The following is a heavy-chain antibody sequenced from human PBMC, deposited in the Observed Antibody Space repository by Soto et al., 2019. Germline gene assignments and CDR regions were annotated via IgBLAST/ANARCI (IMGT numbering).Heavy chain of an antibody. CDR1: SYW. CDR3: ARHVGYCSDGGCYQFAY. D-gene: IGHD2-15*01. Sequence: SYWVSRLIKKKGKGLEWMGIIYPGDSDTRYSPSFQGQVTISADKSISTAYLQWSSLKASDTAIYYCARHVGYCSDGGCYQFAYWGQGTPVTVSS. V-gene: IGHV5-51*01. CDR2: IYPGDSDT. J-gene: IGHJ4*02.